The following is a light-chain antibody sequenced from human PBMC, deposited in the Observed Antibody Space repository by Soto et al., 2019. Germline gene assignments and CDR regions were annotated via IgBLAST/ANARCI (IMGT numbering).Light chain of an antibody. V-gene: IGKV3-11*01. CDR1: QYINTR. CDR2: QTS. Sequence: EIVLTQSPATLSSFPGDRVTLSCSASQYINTRLAWYQHRPCQAPRLLIYQTSLRAAGIPARFSASGSGTDFTLTISDVQPEDFALYYCHQRQSWPRTFGQGTKVDI. J-gene: IGKJ1*01. CDR3: HQRQSWPRT.